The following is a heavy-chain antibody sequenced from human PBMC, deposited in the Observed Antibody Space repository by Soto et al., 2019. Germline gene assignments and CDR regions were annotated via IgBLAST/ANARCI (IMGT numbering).Heavy chain of an antibody. Sequence: GGSLRLSCAASGFTFSTYSMNWVRQAPGKGLEWVSYISSSSSTIFYTDSVKGRFTVSRDNAKNSLYLQMNSLRAEDTAVYYCARLTYYYDSSGPPAYWGQGTLVTVFS. D-gene: IGHD3-22*01. V-gene: IGHV3-48*01. CDR3: ARLTYYYDSSGPPAY. CDR1: GFTFSTYS. CDR2: ISSSSSTI. J-gene: IGHJ4*02.